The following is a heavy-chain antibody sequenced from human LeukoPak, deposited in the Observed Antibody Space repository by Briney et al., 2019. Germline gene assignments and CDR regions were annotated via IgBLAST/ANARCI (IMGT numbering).Heavy chain of an antibody. V-gene: IGHV3-74*01. J-gene: IGHJ3*02. CDR3: ARVGSTDSPHAFDI. Sequence: SGGSLRVSCAASGFSFSSYWMDWVRQAPGKGLVWVSGINSDGRMTRYAESVKGRFTTSRDNAKNTLYLQMNTLRAEDTAVYYCARVGSTDSPHAFDIWGQGTTVTVSS. D-gene: IGHD3-22*01. CDR1: GFSFSSYW. CDR2: INSDGRMT.